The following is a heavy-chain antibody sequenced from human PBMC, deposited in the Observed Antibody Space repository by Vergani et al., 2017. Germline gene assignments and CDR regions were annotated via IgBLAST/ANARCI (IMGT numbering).Heavy chain of an antibody. J-gene: IGHJ4*02. CDR1: GFIFSSHG. V-gene: IGHV3-30*02. CDR3: VKGKGTFEN. Sequence: QVQLVEWGGGVVQPGGSLRLSCTASGFIFSSHGMHWVRQAPGKGLEWVAFIRYDGSRRVYGESVKGRFTISRDNSKNMVYIQMNSLRPEDTAVYYCVKGKGTFENWGQGTLVTVSS. D-gene: IGHD1-7*01. CDR2: IRYDGSRR.